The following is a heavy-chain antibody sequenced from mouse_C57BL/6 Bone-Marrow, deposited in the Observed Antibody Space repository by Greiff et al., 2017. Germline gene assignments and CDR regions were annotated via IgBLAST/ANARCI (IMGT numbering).Heavy chain of an antibody. Sequence: VQLQQPGAELVKPGASVKLSCKASGYTFTSYWMQWVKQRPGQGLEWIGEIDPSDSYTNYNQKFKGKATLTVDTSSSTAYMQLSSLTSADSAVYYCARGGLRLYYFDYWGQGTTLTVSS. D-gene: IGHD1-1*01. J-gene: IGHJ2*01. CDR3: ARGGLRLYYFDY. CDR1: GYTFTSYW. V-gene: IGHV1-50*01. CDR2: IDPSDSYT.